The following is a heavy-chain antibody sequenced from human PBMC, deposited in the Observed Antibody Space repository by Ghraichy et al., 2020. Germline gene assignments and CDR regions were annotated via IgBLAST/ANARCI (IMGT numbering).Heavy chain of an antibody. CDR1: GYTFTSYY. Sequence: ASVKVSCKASGYTFTSYYMHWVRQAPGQGLEWMGIINPSGGSPSYAQKFQGRVTMTRDTSTSTVYMALSSLRSEDTAVYYCARASRAIFGVVRGYYYYGMDVWGQGTTVTVSS. D-gene: IGHD3-3*01. J-gene: IGHJ6*02. CDR3: ARASRAIFGVVRGYYYYGMDV. CDR2: INPSGGSP. V-gene: IGHV1-46*03.